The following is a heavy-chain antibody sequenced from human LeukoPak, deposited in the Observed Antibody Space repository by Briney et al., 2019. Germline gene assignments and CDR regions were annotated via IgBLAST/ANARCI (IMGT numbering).Heavy chain of an antibody. J-gene: IGHJ4*02. V-gene: IGHV3-53*01. D-gene: IGHD3-10*01. CDR2: IYSGGSP. Sequence: PGGSLRLSCAASGFTVSSNYMSWVRQAPGKGLEWVSVIYSGGSPYSADFVKGQFTISRDNSKNTLYLQMNSLRAEDTAVYYCARAKGSRGWGQGTMVTVSS. CDR1: GFTVSSNY. CDR3: ARAKGSRG.